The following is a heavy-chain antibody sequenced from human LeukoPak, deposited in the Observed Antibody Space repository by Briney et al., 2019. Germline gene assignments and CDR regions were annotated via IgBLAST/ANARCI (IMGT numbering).Heavy chain of an antibody. Sequence: PSETLSLTCAVYGGSFSGYYWSWIRQPPGKGLEWIGEINHSGSTNYSPSLKSRVTISVDTSKNQFSLKLSSVTAADTAVYYCARSRWLSVNYYDSSGYYWFDYWGQGTLVTVSS. CDR2: INHSGST. CDR1: GGSFSGYY. J-gene: IGHJ4*02. CDR3: ARSRWLSVNYYDSSGYYWFDY. D-gene: IGHD3-22*01. V-gene: IGHV4-34*01.